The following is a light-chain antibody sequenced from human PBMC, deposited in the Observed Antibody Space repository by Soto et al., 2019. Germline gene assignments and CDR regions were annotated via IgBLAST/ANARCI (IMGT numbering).Light chain of an antibody. CDR3: QQYGASPYT. V-gene: IGKV3-20*01. CDR1: QSVSSSY. Sequence: EIVLTQSPGTLSLSPGERATLSCRASQSVSSSYLAWYQQKPGQAPRLLIYGASSRPTGIPDRFSGSGSGTDFTLTIRRLEPEDFAVYYCQQYGASPYTFGQGTKLETK. J-gene: IGKJ2*01. CDR2: GAS.